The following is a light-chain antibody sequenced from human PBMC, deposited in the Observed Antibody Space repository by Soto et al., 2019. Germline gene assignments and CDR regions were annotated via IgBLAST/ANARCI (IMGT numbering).Light chain of an antibody. CDR1: QSVSWW. V-gene: IGKV1-5*01. Sequence: DIQMTQSPSTLSASVGHRLTITCRASQSVSWWLAWYQQKPGKAPKLLIYDASTLESGVPLRFSGSGSGTEFTLTISSLQPDDVATYYCQQYNNFRVTFGQWTKVEIK. CDR2: DAS. CDR3: QQYNNFRVT. J-gene: IGKJ1*01.